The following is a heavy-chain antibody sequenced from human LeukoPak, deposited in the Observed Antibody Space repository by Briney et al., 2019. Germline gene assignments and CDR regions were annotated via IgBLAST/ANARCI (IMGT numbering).Heavy chain of an antibody. CDR2: ISYDGSSE. D-gene: IGHD5-12*01. J-gene: IGHJ4*02. Sequence: TGGSLRLSCAASGFIFSYYGMHWVRQAPGKGLEGVALISYDGSSEYYADSVKGRFTISRDNSKNTLYLQMNSLRAEDTAVYYCATSPHPRVNIVATITNYWGQGTLVTVSS. CDR3: ATSPHPRVNIVATITNY. V-gene: IGHV3-33*01. CDR1: GFIFSYYG.